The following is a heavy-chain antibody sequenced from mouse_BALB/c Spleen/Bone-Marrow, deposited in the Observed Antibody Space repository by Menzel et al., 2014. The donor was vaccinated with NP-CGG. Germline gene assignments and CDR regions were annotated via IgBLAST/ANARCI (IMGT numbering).Heavy chain of an antibody. CDR2: INPSNGRT. CDR3: ARYDGPAWFAY. J-gene: IGHJ3*01. V-gene: IGHV1S81*02. D-gene: IGHD2-3*01. CDR1: GYTFTSYW. Sequence: QVQLQQPGAELVKPGASVKLSCKASGYTFTSYWIHWVKLRPGQGLEWIGEINPSNGRTNYNEKFKNKATQTVDKSSSTAYIQLSSLTSEDSAVYYCARYDGPAWFAYWGQGTLVTVSA.